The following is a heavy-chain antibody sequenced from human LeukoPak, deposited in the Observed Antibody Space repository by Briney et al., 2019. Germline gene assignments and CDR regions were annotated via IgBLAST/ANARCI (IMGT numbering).Heavy chain of an antibody. CDR3: TRLHYDFWSAYDS. Sequence: GGSLRLSCAASGFTFSNYWMHWVRQAPGKGLVWVSRINFDGSSTSYADSVKGRFTIFRDNAKNTLYLQMNSLRDEETAVYYCTRLHYDFWSAYDSRGQGTLVTVSS. D-gene: IGHD3-3*01. V-gene: IGHV3-74*01. CDR2: INFDGSST. CDR1: GFTFSNYW. J-gene: IGHJ4*02.